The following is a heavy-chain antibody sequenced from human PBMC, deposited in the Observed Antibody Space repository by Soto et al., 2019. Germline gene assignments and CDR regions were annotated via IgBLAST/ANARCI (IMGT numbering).Heavy chain of an antibody. CDR2: IYYSGST. J-gene: IGHJ6*02. CDR1: GGSISSYY. CDR3: ARGDTAMVYYYYYGMDV. D-gene: IGHD5-18*01. V-gene: IGHV4-59*01. Sequence: PSETLSLTRTVSGGSISSYYWSWIRQPPGKGLEWIGYIYYSGSTNYNPSLKSRVTISVDTSKNQFSLKLSSVTAADTAVYYCARGDTAMVYYYYYGMDVWGQGTTVTVSS.